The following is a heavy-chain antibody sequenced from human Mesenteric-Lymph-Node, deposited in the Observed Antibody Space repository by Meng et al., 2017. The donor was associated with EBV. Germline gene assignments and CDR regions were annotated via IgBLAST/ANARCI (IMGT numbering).Heavy chain of an antibody. Sequence: QVQLVQWVAEVKKPGVSVKVPCKASGGTFSKYTLSWVRQAPGQGLEWMGRIIPIYGTTNYAQRFQGRVTITADESTGTAYMELSSLRSDDTAIYYCARRIRYSTTWPYFDNWGQGTLVTVSS. D-gene: IGHD6-13*01. CDR3: ARRIRYSTTWPYFDN. CDR1: GGTFSKYT. V-gene: IGHV1-69*01. CDR2: IIPIYGTT. J-gene: IGHJ4*02.